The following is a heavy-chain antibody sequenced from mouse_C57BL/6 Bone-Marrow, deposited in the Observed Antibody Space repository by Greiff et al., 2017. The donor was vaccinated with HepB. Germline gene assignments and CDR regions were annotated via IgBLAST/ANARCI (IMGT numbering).Heavy chain of an antibody. Sequence: QVQLKESGPGLVQPSQSLSITCTASGFSLTSYGIHWVRQSPGKGLEWLGVIWRGGSADYNEAFMSSLSITKDNSKSKVFFKMDSLQADDTAIYYCAKNEEDYGSSYGAYWGQGTLVTVSA. V-gene: IGHV2-5*01. D-gene: IGHD1-1*01. CDR1: GFSLTSYG. J-gene: IGHJ3*01. CDR2: IWRGGSA. CDR3: AKNEEDYGSSYGAY.